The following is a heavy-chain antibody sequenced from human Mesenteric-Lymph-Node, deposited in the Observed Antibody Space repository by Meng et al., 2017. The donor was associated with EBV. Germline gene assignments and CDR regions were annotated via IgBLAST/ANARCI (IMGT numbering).Heavy chain of an antibody. J-gene: IGHJ4*02. D-gene: IGHD3-10*01. V-gene: IGHV4-4*02. Sequence: LHESGSVHVKPSGPRYLTFAVSGGSISSTNGWSWGRQPPGKGLEWIGEIYHSGSTNYNPSLQSRVTISVDKSKNQFSLKLSSVTAADTGVYYCARDLGVSQYYYGASPLDSWGQGTLVTVSS. CDR2: IYHSGST. CDR3: ARDLGVSQYYYGASPLDS. CDR1: GGSISSTNG.